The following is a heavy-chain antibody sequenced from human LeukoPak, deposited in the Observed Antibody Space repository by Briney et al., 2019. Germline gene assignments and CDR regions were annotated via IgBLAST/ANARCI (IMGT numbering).Heavy chain of an antibody. D-gene: IGHD6-13*01. CDR3: AREGRIAAADTFHY. CDR1: GGTFSSYA. Sequence: VASVKVSCKASGGTFSSYAISWVRQAPGQGLEWMGGIIPIFGTANYAQKFQGRVTITADESTSTAYMELSSLRSEDTAVYYCAREGRIAAADTFHYWGQGTLVTVSS. V-gene: IGHV1-69*13. J-gene: IGHJ4*02. CDR2: IIPIFGTA.